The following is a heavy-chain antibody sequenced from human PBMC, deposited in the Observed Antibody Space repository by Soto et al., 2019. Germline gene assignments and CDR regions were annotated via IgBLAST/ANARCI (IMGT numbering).Heavy chain of an antibody. D-gene: IGHD2-21*02. Sequence: EVQLVESGGDLAQPGGSLRLSCAASGFTLSNFWVNWVRQAPGKGLEWVANIKQGGIERNYVDSVKGRFTISRDDTKNSLFLQMNNLKVEGVAIYYCLVTTSAVDIWGRGTTVTVSS. CDR2: IKQGGIER. V-gene: IGHV3-7*01. CDR1: GFTLSNFW. CDR3: LVTTSAVDI. J-gene: IGHJ3*02.